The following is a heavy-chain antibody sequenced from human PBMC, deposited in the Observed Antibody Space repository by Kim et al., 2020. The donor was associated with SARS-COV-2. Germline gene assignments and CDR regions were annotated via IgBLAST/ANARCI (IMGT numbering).Heavy chain of an antibody. V-gene: IGHV3-15*01. D-gene: IGHD5-18*01. Sequence: APVKGRVTISRDDAKNTLYLQMNSLKTEDTAVYYCTTAGYSFGYWDGMDVWGQGTTDTVSS. CDR3: TTAGYSFGYWDGMDV. J-gene: IGHJ6*02.